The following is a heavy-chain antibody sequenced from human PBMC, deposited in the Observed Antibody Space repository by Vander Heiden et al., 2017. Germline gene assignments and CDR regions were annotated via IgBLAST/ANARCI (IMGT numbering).Heavy chain of an antibody. V-gene: IGHV3-23*01. CDR2: ISGSGGST. CDR3: AKDGGYSSSYSFDY. Sequence: EVQLLESGGGLVQPGGSLRLSCAASGFTFSSYAMSWVRQAPGKGLEWVSAISGSGGSTYYADSVKGRFTISRDNSKNTLYLQMNRMRAEETAVYYFAKDGGYSSSYSFDYWGQGTMVTVSS. D-gene: IGHD6-13*01. CDR1: GFTFSSYA. J-gene: IGHJ4*02.